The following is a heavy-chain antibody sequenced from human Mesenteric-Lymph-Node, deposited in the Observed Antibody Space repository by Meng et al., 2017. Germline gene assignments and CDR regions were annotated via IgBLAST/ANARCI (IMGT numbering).Heavy chain of an antibody. J-gene: IGHJ4*02. D-gene: IGHD2-15*01. Sequence: SLKISCVISGSNFDKYGIHWVRQGPGKGLERVSGILLDIERTGYADSVKGRFTISRDNAKNSVYLQMNSLRVEDTAVYYCVKDGDPGGGDHWGQGTPVTVSS. CDR2: ILLDIERT. CDR1: GSNFDKYG. V-gene: IGHV3-9*01. CDR3: VKDGDPGGGDH.